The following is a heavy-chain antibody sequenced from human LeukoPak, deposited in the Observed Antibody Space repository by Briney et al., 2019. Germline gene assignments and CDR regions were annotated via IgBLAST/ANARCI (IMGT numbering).Heavy chain of an antibody. CDR3: ARDDYGRGENAFDI. J-gene: IGHJ3*02. Sequence: GSSVKVSCKASGGTFSSYAISWVRQAPGQGLEWMGRIIPIFGIANYAQKFQGRVTITADKSTSTAYMELSSLRSEDTAVYYCARDDYGRGENAFDIWGQGTMVTVSS. CDR1: GGTFSSYA. D-gene: IGHD4-17*01. V-gene: IGHV1-69*04. CDR2: IIPIFGIA.